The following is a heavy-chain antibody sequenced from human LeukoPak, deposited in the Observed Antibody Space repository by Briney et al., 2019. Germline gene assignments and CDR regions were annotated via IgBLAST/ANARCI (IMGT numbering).Heavy chain of an antibody. V-gene: IGHV3-7*01. Sequence: PGGTLRLSCAGSGFSFSSHGMNWVRQAPGKGLEWVANIKQDGSEKYYVDSVKGRFTISRDNAKNSLYLQMNSLRAEGTAVYYCATMVRGYMFLYYYMDVWGKGTTVTVSS. CDR1: GFSFSSHG. CDR2: IKQDGSEK. D-gene: IGHD3-10*01. J-gene: IGHJ6*03. CDR3: ATMVRGYMFLYYYMDV.